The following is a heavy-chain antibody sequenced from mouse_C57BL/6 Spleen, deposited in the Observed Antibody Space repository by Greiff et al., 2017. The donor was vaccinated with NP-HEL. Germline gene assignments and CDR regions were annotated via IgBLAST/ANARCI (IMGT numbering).Heavy chain of an antibody. Sequence: QVQLQQSGAELVKPGASVKLSCKASGYTFTSYWMQWVKQRPGQGLEWIGEIDPSDSYTNYNQKFKGKATLTVDTSSSTAYMQLSSLTSEDSAVYYCARFTTAYAMDYWGQGTSVTVSS. D-gene: IGHD1-2*01. J-gene: IGHJ4*01. CDR3: ARFTTAYAMDY. CDR2: IDPSDSYT. CDR1: GYTFTSYW. V-gene: IGHV1-50*01.